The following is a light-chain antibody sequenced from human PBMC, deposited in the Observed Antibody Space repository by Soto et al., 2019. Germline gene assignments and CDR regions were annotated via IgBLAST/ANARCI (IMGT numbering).Light chain of an antibody. CDR3: QQYGTYVT. CDR2: RAS. J-gene: IGKJ4*01. CDR1: QSVTNNQ. V-gene: IGKV3-20*01. Sequence: EIVLTQSPGTLSLSPGERATLSCRASQSVTNNQLTWYQQKPGQTPKVLIYRASTRGTAIPDRFSGSGSGTDFTLTISRLEPEDFAVYYCQQYGTYVTFGGGTKMEIK.